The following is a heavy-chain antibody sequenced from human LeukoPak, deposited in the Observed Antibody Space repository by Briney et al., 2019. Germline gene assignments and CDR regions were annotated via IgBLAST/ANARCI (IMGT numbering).Heavy chain of an antibody. J-gene: IGHJ3*02. CDR2: ISSSSSYI. CDR1: GFTFSSYT. Sequence: GGSLRLSCAASGFTFSSYTMNWVRQAPGKGLEWVSSISSSSSYIYYADSVKGRFTISRDNAKNSLFLQVNSLRAEDTAVYYCARDWAQVGATLPDAFDIWGQGTMVTVSS. V-gene: IGHV3-21*01. CDR3: ARDWAQVGATLPDAFDI. D-gene: IGHD1-26*01.